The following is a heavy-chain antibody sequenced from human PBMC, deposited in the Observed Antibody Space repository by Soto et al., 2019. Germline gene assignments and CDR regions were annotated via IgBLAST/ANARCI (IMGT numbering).Heavy chain of an antibody. CDR3: ARARAYDSSGYYYPFDY. CDR2: IIPIFGTA. J-gene: IGHJ4*02. V-gene: IGHV1-69*13. D-gene: IGHD3-22*01. Sequence: VKVSCKASGGTFSSYAISWVRQAPGQGLEWMGGIIPIFGTANYAQKFQGRVTITADESTSTAYMELSSLRSEDTAVYYCARARAYDSSGYYYPFDYWGQGTLVTVSS. CDR1: GGTFSSYA.